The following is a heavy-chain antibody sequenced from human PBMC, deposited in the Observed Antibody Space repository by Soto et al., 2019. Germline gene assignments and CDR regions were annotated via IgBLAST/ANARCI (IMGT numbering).Heavy chain of an antibody. V-gene: IGHV3-30-3*01. CDR1: GFTFTSYA. CDR3: ARELYGEFVLDH. Sequence: ESGGDVVQPGRSLRLSCAASGFTFTSYALHWVRQAPGKGLEWVTLISYDGRNRYYSDSVKGRFTISRDNSKNTLFLEMNSLRAEDSAVYYCARELYGEFVLDHWGPGTLVTVSS. J-gene: IGHJ4*02. D-gene: IGHD3-10*01. CDR2: ISYDGRNR.